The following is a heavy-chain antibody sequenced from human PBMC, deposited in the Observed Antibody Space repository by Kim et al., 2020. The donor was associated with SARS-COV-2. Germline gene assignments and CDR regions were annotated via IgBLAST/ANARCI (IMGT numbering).Heavy chain of an antibody. CDR3: AREGGGRPTGGCWDY. D-gene: IGHD2-15*01. CDR1: GFTFSSYG. J-gene: IGHJ4*02. CDR2: IWYDGSNK. Sequence: GGSLRLSCAASGFTFSSYGMHWVRQAPGKGLEWVAVIWYDGSNKYYADSVKGRFTISRDNSKNTLYLQMNSLRAEDTAVYYCAREGGGRPTGGCWDYWGQGTLVTVSS. V-gene: IGHV3-33*01.